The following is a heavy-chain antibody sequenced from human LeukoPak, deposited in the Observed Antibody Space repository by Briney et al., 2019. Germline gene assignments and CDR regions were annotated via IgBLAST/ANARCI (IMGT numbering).Heavy chain of an antibody. J-gene: IGHJ4*02. D-gene: IGHD6-19*01. CDR2: INPNSGGT. V-gene: IGHV1-2*06. CDR3: ARDLGYRSGCSVFSY. CDR1: GYTFTGYY. Sequence: GASVKVSCKASGYTFTGYYMHWVRQAPGQGLEWMGRINPNSGGTSYAQKFQGRVTMTRDTSISTAYMELSRLRSDDTAVYYCARDLGYRSGCSVFSYWGQGTLVTVSS.